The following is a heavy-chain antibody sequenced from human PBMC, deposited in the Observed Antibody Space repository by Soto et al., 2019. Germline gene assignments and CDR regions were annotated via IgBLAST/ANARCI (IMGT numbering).Heavy chain of an antibody. CDR2: ISGNSGSI. CDR3: ATQGY. CDR1: GFTFDDYA. J-gene: IGHJ4*02. V-gene: IGHV3-9*01. Sequence: EVQLVESGGGLVQPGRSLRLSCAASGFTFDDYAMHWVRQAPGKGLEWVSGISGNSGSIGYADSVKGRFTISRVNAKTSLYLQMHSLRAEDTALYYCATQGYWGQGTLVTVSS.